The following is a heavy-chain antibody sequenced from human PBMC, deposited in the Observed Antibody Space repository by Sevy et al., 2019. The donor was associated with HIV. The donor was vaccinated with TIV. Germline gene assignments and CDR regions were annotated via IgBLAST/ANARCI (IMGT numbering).Heavy chain of an antibody. CDR1: GYTFTSYD. CDR3: ARGLSSILWWCTFDP. D-gene: IGHD2-21*01. Sequence: ASVKVSCKASGYTFTSYDINWVRQATGQWLEWMGGMNPNSGNTGYAQKFQGRVTMTRNTSISTAYMELSSMGSDDTAVYYCARGLSSILWWCTFDPWGQGTLVTVSS. J-gene: IGHJ5*02. CDR2: MNPNSGNT. V-gene: IGHV1-8*01.